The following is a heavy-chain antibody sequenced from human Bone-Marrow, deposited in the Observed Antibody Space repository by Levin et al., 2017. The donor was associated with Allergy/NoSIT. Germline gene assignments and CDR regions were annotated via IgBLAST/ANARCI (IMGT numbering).Heavy chain of an antibody. CDR3: ARVFQPTTPPAAARGFDP. D-gene: IGHD6-13*01. CDR1: GYTFTSYD. V-gene: IGHV1-8*01. CDR2: MNPNSGNT. J-gene: IGHJ5*02. Sequence: ASVKVSCKASGYTFTSYDINWVRQATGQGLEWMGWMNPNSGNTGYAQKFQGRVTMTRNTSISTAYMELSSLRSEDTAVYYCARVFQPTTPPAAARGFDPWGQGTLVTVSS.